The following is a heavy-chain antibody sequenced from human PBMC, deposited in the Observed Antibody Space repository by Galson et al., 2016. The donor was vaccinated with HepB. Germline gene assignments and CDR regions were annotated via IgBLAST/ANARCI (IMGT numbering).Heavy chain of an antibody. Sequence: LRLSCAASGFTFSSYGMHWVRQAPGKGLEWVALIWYDGSNKFYGDSVKGRFTVSRDNSMNTLYLQMNSLKTEDTAVYYCATGGSYRTNDPFYIWGQGTVVTVSS. CDR3: ATGGSYRTNDPFYI. D-gene: IGHD3-16*02. CDR1: GFTFSSYG. J-gene: IGHJ3*02. CDR2: IWYDGSNK. V-gene: IGHV3-33*01.